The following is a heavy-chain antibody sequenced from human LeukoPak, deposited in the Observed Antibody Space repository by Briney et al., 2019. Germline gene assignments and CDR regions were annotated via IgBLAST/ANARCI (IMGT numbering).Heavy chain of an antibody. CDR1: GGTFSSYA. CDR3: ARLTDGYCSGGSCYSL. V-gene: IGHV1-69*05. D-gene: IGHD2-15*01. J-gene: IGHJ4*02. Sequence: GASVKVSCKASGGTFSSYAISWVRQAPGQGPEWMGGIIPIFGTANYAQKFQGRVTITTDESTSTAYMELSSLRSEDTAVYYCARLTDGYCSGGSCYSLWGQGTLVTVSS. CDR2: IIPIFGTA.